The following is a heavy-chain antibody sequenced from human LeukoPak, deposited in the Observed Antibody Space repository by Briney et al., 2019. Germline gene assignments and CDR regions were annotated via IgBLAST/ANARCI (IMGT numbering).Heavy chain of an antibody. CDR3: ARDGVYDSSGPDAFEI. CDR1: GFTFSSYR. CDR2: ISSSSSYI. J-gene: IGHJ3*02. Sequence: GGSLRLSCAASGFTFSSYRMNCVRQAPGKGLEWVSSISSSSSYIYYADSVKGRFTITRDNAKNSLYLRMNSLRAEDTAVYYCARDGVYDSSGPDAFEIWGQGTMVTVSS. D-gene: IGHD3-22*01. V-gene: IGHV3-21*01.